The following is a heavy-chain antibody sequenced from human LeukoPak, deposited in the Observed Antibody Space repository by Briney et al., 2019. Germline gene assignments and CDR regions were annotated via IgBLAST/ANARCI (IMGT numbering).Heavy chain of an antibody. V-gene: IGHV3-23*01. CDR3: ASGWVVATGGFDM. J-gene: IGHJ3*02. CDR1: GFTFSSYA. Sequence: PGGSLRLSCAATGFTFSSYAMSWVRQAPGKGLEWVSAISGSGGSTYYADSVKGRFTISRDNSKNTLYLQMNSLRGEDTAVYFCASGWVVATGGFDMWGQGTMVTVSS. D-gene: IGHD2-8*02. CDR2: ISGSGGST.